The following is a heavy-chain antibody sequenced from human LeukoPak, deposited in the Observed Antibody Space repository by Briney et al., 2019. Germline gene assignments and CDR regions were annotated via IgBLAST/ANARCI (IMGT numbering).Heavy chain of an antibody. D-gene: IGHD3-10*01. J-gene: IGHJ4*02. Sequence: GGSLRLSCAASGFTFSSYAMSWVRQAPGKGLEWVSAISGSGGSTYYADSVKGRFTISRDNSKNTLYLQMNSLRAEDTAGYYWAKGLTYYYGSGSYNDYWGQGTLVTGSS. CDR1: GFTFSSYA. CDR2: ISGSGGST. CDR3: AKGLTYYYGSGSYNDY. V-gene: IGHV3-23*01.